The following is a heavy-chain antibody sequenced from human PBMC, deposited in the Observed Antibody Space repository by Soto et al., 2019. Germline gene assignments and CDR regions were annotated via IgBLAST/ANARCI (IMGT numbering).Heavy chain of an antibody. CDR1: GGSISSYY. V-gene: IGHV4-59*08. CDR2: IYHTGTT. Sequence: PLETLSLTCTVSGGSISSYYWSWIRQPPGKGLEWIGYIYHTGTTYYSPSLKDRVSISVDTSKNSFSLNLTSVTAADTAVYFCARLVVVAPVANVWGQGALVTVSS. D-gene: IGHD2-21*01. CDR3: ARLVVVAPVANV. J-gene: IGHJ4*02.